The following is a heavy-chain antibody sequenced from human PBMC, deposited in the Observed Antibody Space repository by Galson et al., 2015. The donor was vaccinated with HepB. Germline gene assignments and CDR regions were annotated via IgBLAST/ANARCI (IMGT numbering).Heavy chain of an antibody. J-gene: IGHJ4*02. CDR1: GYIFTTDA. CDR3: AKGASSQLHY. D-gene: IGHD2-2*01. Sequence: SVKVSCKGSGYIFTTDAINWVRQAPGQGPQWMGWINTETGKPMYVQDFTGRFAFSLDASVSTAYLEIISLKADDSAVYYCAKGASSQLHYWGQGTLVTVSS. V-gene: IGHV7-4-1*02. CDR2: INTETGKP.